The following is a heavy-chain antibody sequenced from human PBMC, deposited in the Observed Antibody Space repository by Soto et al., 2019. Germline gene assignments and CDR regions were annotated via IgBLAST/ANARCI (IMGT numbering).Heavy chain of an antibody. V-gene: IGHV1-69*01. CDR3: ARVGPPSPAVIWFFDL. D-gene: IGHD2-21*01. CDR2: IIPMFAAP. J-gene: IGHJ2*01. CDR1: GGSFRTYA. Sequence: QGQLVQSGAEVKKPGSSVKVSCKASGGSFRTYAINWVRQAPGQGLEWMGGIIPMFAAPTYAQKFQGRLTTSADESTTTVYMELSSLTSEDTAFYYCARVGPPSPAVIWFFDLWGRGTLVTVSS.